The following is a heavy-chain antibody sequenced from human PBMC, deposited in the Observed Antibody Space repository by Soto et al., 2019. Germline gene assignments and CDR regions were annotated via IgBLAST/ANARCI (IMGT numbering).Heavy chain of an antibody. Sequence: SVKVTCKASGGTFSSYALSWVRQAPGQGLEWMGGIIPIFGTANYAQKFQGRVTITADESTSTAYMELSSLRSEDTAVYYCASNIVGATKFNYWGQGTLVTVSS. CDR1: GGTFSSYA. J-gene: IGHJ4*02. D-gene: IGHD1-26*01. CDR2: IIPIFGTA. CDR3: ASNIVGATKFNY. V-gene: IGHV1-69*13.